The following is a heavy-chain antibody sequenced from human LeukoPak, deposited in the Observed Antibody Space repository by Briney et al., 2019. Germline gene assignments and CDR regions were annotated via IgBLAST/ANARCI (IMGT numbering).Heavy chain of an antibody. CDR2: FNPKSYGT. Sequence: ASVKVSCKASGYTFTGYSIHWVRQAPGQGLEWLGWFNPKSYGTVYAQEFRGRVTMTGDTSTSTAYMELSRLSSDDTAVYYCGRLFSSGLGDYFYMDVWGEGTTVIVSS. CDR1: GYTFTGYS. J-gene: IGHJ6*03. CDR3: GRLFSSGLGDYFYMDV. D-gene: IGHD6-25*01. V-gene: IGHV1-2*02.